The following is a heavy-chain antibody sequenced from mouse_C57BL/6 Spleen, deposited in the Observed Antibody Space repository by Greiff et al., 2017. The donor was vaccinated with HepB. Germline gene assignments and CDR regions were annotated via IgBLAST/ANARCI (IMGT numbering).Heavy chain of an antibody. CDR3: ARAYDYAWYVDV. J-gene: IGHJ1*03. CDR1: GYTFTDYY. Sequence: VQLQQSGPELVKPGASVKISCKASGYTFTDYYMNWVKQSHGKSLEWIGDINPNNGGTSYNQKFKGKATLTVDKSSSTAYMELRSLTSEDSAVYYCARAYDYAWYVDVWGTGTTVTVSS. CDR2: INPNNGGT. V-gene: IGHV1-26*01. D-gene: IGHD2-4*01.